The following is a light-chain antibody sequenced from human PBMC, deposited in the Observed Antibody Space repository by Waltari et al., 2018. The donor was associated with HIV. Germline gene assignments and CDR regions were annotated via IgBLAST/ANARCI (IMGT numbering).Light chain of an antibody. V-gene: IGKV1-33*01. Sequence: DIQLTQSPSSLSASVGDRVTITCQSSQDISSYLNWYQQKPGKAPKLLISDASDLETGVPSRFSGSGSGAHFTFTISSLQPADIATYYCQQYDNVPVTFGPGTKVEIK. CDR3: QQYDNVPVT. J-gene: IGKJ3*01. CDR1: QDISSY. CDR2: DAS.